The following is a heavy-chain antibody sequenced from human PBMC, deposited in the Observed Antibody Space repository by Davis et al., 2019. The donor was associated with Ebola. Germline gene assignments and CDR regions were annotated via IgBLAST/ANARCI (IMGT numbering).Heavy chain of an antibody. J-gene: IGHJ4*02. V-gene: IGHV4-39*01. CDR3: ARGTQLADY. D-gene: IGHD6-6*01. CDR2: IYYSGST. Sequence: PSETLSLTCTVPGGSISSSSYYWGWIRQPPGKGLEWIGSIYYSGSTYYNPSLKSRVTISVDTSKNQFSLKLSSVTAADTAVYYCARGTQLADYWGQGTLVTVSS. CDR1: GGSISSSSYY.